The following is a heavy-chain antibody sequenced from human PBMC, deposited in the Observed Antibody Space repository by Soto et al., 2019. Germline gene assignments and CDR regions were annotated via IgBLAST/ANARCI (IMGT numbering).Heavy chain of an antibody. D-gene: IGHD6-19*01. CDR3: ARVLGYSSGWIDY. CDR2: IIPILGIA. V-gene: IGHV1-69*02. CDR1: VGPFSSYK. J-gene: IGHJ4*02. Sequence: SLKVSCKASVGPFSSYKISWVRQAPGQGLEWMGRIIPILGIANYAQKFQGRATITADKSTSTAYMELSSLRSEDTAVYCCARVLGYSSGWIDYWGQGTLVTVSS.